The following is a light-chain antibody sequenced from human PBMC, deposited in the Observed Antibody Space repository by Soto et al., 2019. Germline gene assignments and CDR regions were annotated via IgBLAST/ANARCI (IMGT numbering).Light chain of an antibody. J-gene: IGKJ5*01. V-gene: IGKV3-11*01. CDR3: QQRSQQRSNWPT. Sequence: EIVLTQSPATLSLSPGERATLSCRASQSISVYLPWYQQKPGQAPRLLIYDAFNRATGVPARFSGSGSGTDFTLTISSLEPEDFAVYYCQQRSQQRSNWPTFGQGTRLEIK. CDR1: QSISVY. CDR2: DAF.